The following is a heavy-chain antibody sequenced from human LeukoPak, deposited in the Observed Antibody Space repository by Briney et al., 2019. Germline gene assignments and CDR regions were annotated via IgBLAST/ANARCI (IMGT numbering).Heavy chain of an antibody. D-gene: IGHD1-14*01. CDR3: ARDEYLLTGGYYYYYMDV. CDR2: RYNSGST. Sequence: TLSLTCTVSGGSIGSGSYYWSWIRQPAGKGLEWIGRRYNSGSTDYNPSLKSRVTISVDTSKSQFSLNLSSVTAADTAVYYCARDEYLLTGGYYYYYMDVWGKGTTVTVPS. J-gene: IGHJ6*03. CDR1: GGSIGSGSYY. V-gene: IGHV4-61*02.